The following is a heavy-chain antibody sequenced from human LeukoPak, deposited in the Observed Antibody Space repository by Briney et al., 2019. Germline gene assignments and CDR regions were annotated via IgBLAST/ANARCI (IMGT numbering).Heavy chain of an antibody. CDR3: ARGGGYYYGSE. CDR1: GYTFTSYF. CDR2: INPTGGST. D-gene: IGHD3-10*01. V-gene: IGHV1-46*01. Sequence: ASVKVSCKASGYTFTSYFIHWVRQAPGQGLEWMGIINPTGGSTTYAQKFQGRVTMTRDTSTSTVYMELSSLRSEDTAVYYCARGGGYYYGSEWGQGTLVTVSS. J-gene: IGHJ4*02.